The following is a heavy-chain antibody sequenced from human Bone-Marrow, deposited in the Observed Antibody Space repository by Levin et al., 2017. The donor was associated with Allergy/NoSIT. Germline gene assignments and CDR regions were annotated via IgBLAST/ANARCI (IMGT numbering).Heavy chain of an antibody. CDR3: ARSRSLFYFYAMDV. Sequence: AGGSLRLSCAASEFTLGNYAIYWVRQAPGKGLEWVALISYDGATKHYADSVRGRFTISRDNSKNTVFLQADSLRPEDTAIYYCARSRSLFYFYAMDVWGQGTSVTVSS. CDR1: EFTLGNYA. J-gene: IGHJ6*02. CDR2: ISYDGATK. V-gene: IGHV3-30-3*01. D-gene: IGHD6-13*01.